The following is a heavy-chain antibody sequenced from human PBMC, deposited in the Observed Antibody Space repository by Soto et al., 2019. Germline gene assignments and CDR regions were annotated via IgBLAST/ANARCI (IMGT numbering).Heavy chain of an antibody. Sequence: ASVKVSCKASGYTFTGYYMHWVRQAPGKGLEWMGGFDPEDGERTYAQKFQGRVTMTEDTSTDTAYMELSSLRSEDTAVYYCATDSGYQLLFDYWGQGTLVTVSS. CDR3: ATDSGYQLLFDY. D-gene: IGHD2-2*01. CDR1: GYTFTGYY. CDR2: FDPEDGER. J-gene: IGHJ4*02. V-gene: IGHV1-24*01.